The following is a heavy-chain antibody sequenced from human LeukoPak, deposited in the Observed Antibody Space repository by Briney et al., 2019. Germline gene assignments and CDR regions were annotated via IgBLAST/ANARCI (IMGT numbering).Heavy chain of an antibody. CDR3: ARDNNRRYFDWISAPFNWFDP. CDR1: GGSINGYF. CDR2: IYHSGST. J-gene: IGHJ5*02. D-gene: IGHD3-9*01. V-gene: IGHV4-38-2*02. Sequence: SESLSLTCTVSGGSINGYFWSWIRQPPGKGLEWIGSIYHSGSTYYNPSLKSRVTISVDTSKNQFSLKLSSVTAADTAVYYCARDNNRRYFDWISAPFNWFDPWGQGTLVTVSS.